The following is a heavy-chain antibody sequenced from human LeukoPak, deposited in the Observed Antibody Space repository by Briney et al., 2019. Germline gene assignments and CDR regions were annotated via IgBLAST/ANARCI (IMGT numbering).Heavy chain of an antibody. Sequence: PSQTLSLTCSVSGGSIIGDTYYWSWIRQPAGKGLEWIERIFSSGSTNYNPSLKSRVTMSVDTSKNQFSLKLSSVTAADTAVYYCARRAYGGKAAFGMWGQGTMVTVSS. CDR3: ARRAYGGKAAFGM. CDR1: GGSIIGDTYY. D-gene: IGHD4-23*01. CDR2: IFSSGST. J-gene: IGHJ3*02. V-gene: IGHV4-61*02.